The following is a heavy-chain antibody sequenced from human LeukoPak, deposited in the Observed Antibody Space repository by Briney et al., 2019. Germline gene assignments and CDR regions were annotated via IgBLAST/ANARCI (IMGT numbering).Heavy chain of an antibody. CDR3: SRSLNF. Sequence: PGGSLRLSCATSGFTSSRSWMDWVRQAPGKGLEWVANIKEDGSETHYVDFAKGRFTISRDNAKNSLFLQVDNLRVEDTAIYYCSRSLNFWGQGTLVTVSP. J-gene: IGHJ4*02. CDR2: IKEDGSET. V-gene: IGHV3-7*01. CDR1: GFTSSRSW.